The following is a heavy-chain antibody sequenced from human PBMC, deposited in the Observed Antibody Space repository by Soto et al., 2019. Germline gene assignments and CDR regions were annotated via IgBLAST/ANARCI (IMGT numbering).Heavy chain of an antibody. V-gene: IGHV3-11*05. Sequence: QVQLVESGGGLVKPGGSLRLSCAASGFTFSEYYMTWIRQAPGKGLERVPYNSGSSSYTNYADSVKGRVTISRDDAKNLLYLQMNSLRAEDTAVYYCPTAPYGSGVYDRGGDFDHWGQGTLVTVSP. J-gene: IGHJ4*02. CDR1: GFTFSEYY. CDR3: PTAPYGSGVYDRGGDFDH. D-gene: IGHD3-10*01. CDR2: NSGSSSYT.